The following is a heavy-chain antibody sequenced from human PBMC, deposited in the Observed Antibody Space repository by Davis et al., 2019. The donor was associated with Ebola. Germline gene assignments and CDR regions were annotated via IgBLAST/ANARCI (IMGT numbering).Heavy chain of an antibody. CDR1: GFTFSAYA. V-gene: IGHV3-23*01. Sequence: GESLKISCAASGFTFSAYAMTWVRQAPGKGLEWVSAINGAGSKTYYADSVKGRFTISRDKSRNTLDLQMSSLSAEDTAVYYCATANCGGDCSEYYFDYWGQGTLVTVSS. J-gene: IGHJ4*02. D-gene: IGHD2-21*02. CDR2: INGAGSKT. CDR3: ATANCGGDCSEYYFDY.